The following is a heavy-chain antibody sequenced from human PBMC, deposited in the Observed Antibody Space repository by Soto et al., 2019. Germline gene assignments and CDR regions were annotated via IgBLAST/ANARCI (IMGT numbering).Heavy chain of an antibody. V-gene: IGHV1-58*01. J-gene: IGHJ6*02. Sequence: ASVKVSCKASGFTFTSSAVQWVRQARGQRLEWIGWIVVGSGNTNYAQKFQERVTITRDMSTSTAYMELSSLRSEDTAVYYCAATYYYDSSGYYYYYYGMDVWGQGTTVTVSS. D-gene: IGHD3-22*01. CDR1: GFTFTSSA. CDR2: IVVGSGNT. CDR3: AATYYYDSSGYYYYYYGMDV.